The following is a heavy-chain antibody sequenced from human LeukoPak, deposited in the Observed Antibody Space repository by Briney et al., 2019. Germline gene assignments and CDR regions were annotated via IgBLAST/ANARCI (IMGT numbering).Heavy chain of an antibody. CDR2: IYYSGST. Sequence: SETLSLTCTVSGGSISSSSYYWGWIRQPPGKGLEWIGSIYYSGSTYYNPSLKSRVTISVDTSENQFSLKLSSVTAADTAVYYCTSYYFAWPIDYWGQGTLVTVSS. J-gene: IGHJ4*02. CDR3: TSYYFAWPIDY. D-gene: IGHD3-9*01. CDR1: GGSISSSSYY. V-gene: IGHV4-39*01.